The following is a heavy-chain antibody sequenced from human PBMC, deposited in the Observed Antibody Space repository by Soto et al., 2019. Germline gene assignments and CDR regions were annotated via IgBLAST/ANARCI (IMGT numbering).Heavy chain of an antibody. V-gene: IGHV3-30-3*01. CDR2: ISYDGSNK. Sequence: GSLRLSCAASGFTFSSYAMHWVRQAPGKGLEWVAVISYDGSNKYYADSVKGRFTISRDNSKNTLYLQMNSLRAEDTAVYYCARDKSGSYYGNGFDPWGQGTLVTVSS. CDR1: GFTFSSYA. J-gene: IGHJ5*02. D-gene: IGHD1-26*01. CDR3: ARDKSGSYYGNGFDP.